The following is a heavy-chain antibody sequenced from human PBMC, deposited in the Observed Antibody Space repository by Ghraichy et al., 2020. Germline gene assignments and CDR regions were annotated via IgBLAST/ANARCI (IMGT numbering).Heavy chain of an antibody. CDR1: GDSIISYY. J-gene: IGHJ4*02. CDR2: GYYSGST. D-gene: IGHD6-19*01. V-gene: IGHV4-59*01. CDR3: ARVGQWGDPFDY. Sequence: TLSLTCTVSGDSIISYYWSWIRQPPGKGLEWIGYGYYSGSTNYNPSLKSRVTISVDTSKNQFSLKLSSVTAADTAVYYCARVGQWGDPFDYWGQGTLVTVSS.